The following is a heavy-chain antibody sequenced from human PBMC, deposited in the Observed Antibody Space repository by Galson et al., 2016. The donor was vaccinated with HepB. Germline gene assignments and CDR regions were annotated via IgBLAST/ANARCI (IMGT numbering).Heavy chain of an antibody. CDR1: GFTFSSYA. J-gene: IGHJ4*02. D-gene: IGHD4-17*01. CDR2: INGGDSGGST. Sequence: SLRLSCAASGFTFSSYAMSWVRQAPGKGLEWVSTINGGDSGGSTYYADSVKGRFTISRDNSKSTLYVEMNSLRAEDTAVYYCAKGRGTTVTQNDYWGQGTLVTVSS. CDR3: AKGRGTTVTQNDY. V-gene: IGHV3-23*01.